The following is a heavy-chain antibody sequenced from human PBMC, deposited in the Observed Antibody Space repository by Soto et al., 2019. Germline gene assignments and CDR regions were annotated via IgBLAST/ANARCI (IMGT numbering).Heavy chain of an antibody. CDR2: ISNDGNSQ. D-gene: IGHD6-25*01. V-gene: IGHV3-30-3*01. J-gene: IGHJ1*01. Sequence: QVQLVESGGGVVQPGRSLRLSCTASGFTFNIFPMHWVRQAPGKGLEWVAVISNDGNSQQYADSVKGRFTFSRDNSKNTLYLEMNSLRGEDTAMYYCAREDKSSGHAGTFQHWGQGTLVTVCS. CDR3: AREDKSSGHAGTFQH. CDR1: GFTFNIFP.